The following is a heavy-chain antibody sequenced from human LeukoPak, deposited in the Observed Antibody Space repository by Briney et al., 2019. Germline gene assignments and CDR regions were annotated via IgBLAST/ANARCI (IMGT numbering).Heavy chain of an antibody. V-gene: IGHV3-23*01. Sequence: GGSLRLSCAASGFTFSNYAMNWVRQAPGKGLEWVSIISGSGDRTYYTDSVKGRFTISRDNSKYTLYLQMNSLRAEDSALYYCAKSTTRGPLLRYFDWVLLDYWGQGTLVTVSS. CDR2: ISGSGDRT. J-gene: IGHJ4*02. D-gene: IGHD3-9*01. CDR3: AKSTTRGPLLRYFDWVLLDY. CDR1: GFTFSNYA.